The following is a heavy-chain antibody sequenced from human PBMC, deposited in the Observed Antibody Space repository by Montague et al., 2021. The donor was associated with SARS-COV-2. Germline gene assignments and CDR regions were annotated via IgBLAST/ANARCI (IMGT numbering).Heavy chain of an antibody. Sequence: PALVKPTQTLTLTCTFSGFSLSTSGMCVSWIRQPPGKALEWLARIDWDDDKYYSTSLKTRLTISKDTSKNQVVHTMTNMDPVDTATYYCARTHYDILPGYYYDMDVWGQGTTVTVSS. CDR1: GFSLSTSGMC. D-gene: IGHD3-9*01. CDR3: ARTHYDILPGYYYDMDV. J-gene: IGHJ6*02. CDR2: IDWDDDK. V-gene: IGHV2-70*11.